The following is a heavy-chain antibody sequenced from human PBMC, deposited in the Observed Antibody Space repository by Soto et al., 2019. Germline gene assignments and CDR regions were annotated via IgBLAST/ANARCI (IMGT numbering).Heavy chain of an antibody. Sequence: GGSLRLSCAASGFTFSSYAMHWVRQAPGKGLEWVAVISYDGSNKYYADSVKGRFTISRDNSKNTLYPQMNSLRAEDTAVYYCARGLRIQLCLDYWGQGTLVTVSS. CDR3: ARGLRIQLCLDY. CDR2: ISYDGSNK. V-gene: IGHV3-30-3*01. CDR1: GFTFSSYA. J-gene: IGHJ4*02. D-gene: IGHD5-18*01.